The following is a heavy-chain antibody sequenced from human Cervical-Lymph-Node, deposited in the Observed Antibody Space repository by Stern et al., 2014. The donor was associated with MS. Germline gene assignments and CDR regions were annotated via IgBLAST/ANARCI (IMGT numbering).Heavy chain of an antibody. CDR3: ANPPPRRKWDDPNYGMDV. J-gene: IGHJ6*02. D-gene: IGHD1-1*01. Sequence: EVQLVESGAEVKKPGESLKISCKGSGYTFTNNWIAWVRQMPGKGLEWMGIIYPDDSDIRYSQSLQGQVTISADKSISTAYLQRSARKAPAGALYYCANPPPRRKWDDPNYGMDVWGQGTTVTVSS. CDR1: GYTFTNNW. CDR2: IYPDDSDI. V-gene: IGHV5-51*03.